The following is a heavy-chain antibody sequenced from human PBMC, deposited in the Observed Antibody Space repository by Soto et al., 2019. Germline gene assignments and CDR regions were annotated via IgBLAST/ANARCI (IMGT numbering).Heavy chain of an antibody. CDR2: IYYSGST. V-gene: IGHV4-31*03. D-gene: IGHD3-10*01. CDR3: ARSPYYYYGSGTFSNWFDP. CDR1: GGSISSGGYY. J-gene: IGHJ5*02. Sequence: SETLSLTCTVSGGSISSGGYYWSWIRQHPGKGLEWIGYIYYSGSTYYNPSLKSRVTISVDTSKNQFSLKLSSVTAADTAVYYCARSPYYYYGSGTFSNWFDPWGQGTLVTVSS.